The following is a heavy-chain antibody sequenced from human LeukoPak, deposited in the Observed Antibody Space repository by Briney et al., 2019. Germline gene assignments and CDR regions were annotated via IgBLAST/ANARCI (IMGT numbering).Heavy chain of an antibody. CDR1: GFTFSNYA. V-gene: IGHV3-23*01. CDR3: ARGVLGDFDS. CDR2: VSGSGGTT. J-gene: IGHJ4*02. D-gene: IGHD3-16*01. Sequence: GGSLRLSCAASGFTFSNYAMTWVRQVPGKGLEWVSSVSGSGGTTYYADSVKGRFTISRDSSKNTLYLQMNSLRAEDTAVYYCARGVLGDFDSWGQGTLVTVSS.